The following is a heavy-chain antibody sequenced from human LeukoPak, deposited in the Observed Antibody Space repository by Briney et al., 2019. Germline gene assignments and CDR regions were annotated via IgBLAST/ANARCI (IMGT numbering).Heavy chain of an antibody. Sequence: ASVKVSCKTSGYSFINYYIHWVRQAPGQGLEWMGIINPSGGSTSFAQKFQGRVTITRNTSISTAYMELSSLRSEDTAVYYCARGVPYYYDSANNWFDPWGQGTLVTVSS. CDR2: INPSGGST. J-gene: IGHJ5*02. CDR3: ARGVPYYYDSANNWFDP. CDR1: GYSFINYY. V-gene: IGHV1-46*01. D-gene: IGHD3-22*01.